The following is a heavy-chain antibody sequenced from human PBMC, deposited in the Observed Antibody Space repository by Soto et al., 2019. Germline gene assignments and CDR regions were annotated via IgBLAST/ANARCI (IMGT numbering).Heavy chain of an antibody. V-gene: IGHV4-59*08. J-gene: IGHJ4*02. D-gene: IGHD3-10*01. CDR1: GGSISSYY. CDR3: ARLLNYYGSGSYYIYDY. Sequence: PSETLSLTCTVSGGSISSYYWSWIRQPPGKGLEWIGYIYYSGSTNYNPSLKSRVTISVDTSKNQFSLKLSSVTAADTAVYYCARLLNYYGSGSYYIYDYWGQGTLVTVSS. CDR2: IYYSGST.